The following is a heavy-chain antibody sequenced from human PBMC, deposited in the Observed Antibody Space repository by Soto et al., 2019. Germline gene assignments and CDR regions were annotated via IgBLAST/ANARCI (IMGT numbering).Heavy chain of an antibody. D-gene: IGHD3-16*01. V-gene: IGHV3-48*01. CDR1: GFTFTSYT. CDR2: ISSSSSTI. Sequence: EVQLLESGGGLIQPGGSLRLSCAASGFTFTSYTINWVRQAPGKGLEWVSFISSSSSTIYYADSVKGRFTISRDNAKNSVFLQVNSLRAEDTAVYYCARGGRGALLGDYWGQGTLVTVSS. J-gene: IGHJ4*02. CDR3: ARGGRGALLGDY.